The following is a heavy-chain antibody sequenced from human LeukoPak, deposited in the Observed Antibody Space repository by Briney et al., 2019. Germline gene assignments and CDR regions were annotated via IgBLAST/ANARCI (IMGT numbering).Heavy chain of an antibody. Sequence: SETLSLTCTVSGGSISSYYWSWIRQPPGKGPEWIGYIYTSGSTNYNPSLKSRVTISVDTSKNQFSLKLSSVTAADTAVYYCARHSGYYYYMDVWGKGTTVTVSS. CDR1: GGSISSYY. J-gene: IGHJ6*03. CDR3: ARHSGYYYYMDV. D-gene: IGHD2-21*01. V-gene: IGHV4-4*09. CDR2: IYTSGST.